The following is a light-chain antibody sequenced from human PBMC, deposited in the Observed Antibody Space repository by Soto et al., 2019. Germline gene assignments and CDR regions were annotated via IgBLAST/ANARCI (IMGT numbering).Light chain of an antibody. CDR2: GAS. V-gene: IGKV3-20*01. J-gene: IGKJ1*01. CDR1: QTVTNNY. CDR3: QQYAASPST. Sequence: DIVLTQSPGTLSLSPGERATLSCRASQTVTNNYLAWYQRKPGQAPRLLIYGASSRATDIPHRFSGSGSGTDFTLTITRLEPEDFAVYFCQQYAASPSTFGQGTKVEIK.